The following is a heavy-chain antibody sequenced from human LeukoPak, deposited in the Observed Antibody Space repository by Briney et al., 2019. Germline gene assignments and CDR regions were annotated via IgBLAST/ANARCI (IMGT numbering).Heavy chain of an antibody. D-gene: IGHD6-19*01. J-gene: IGHJ3*02. CDR3: ARDPGGSGWFRVRAFDI. Sequence: GGSLRLSCAASGFTFSSYSMNWVRQAPGKGLEWVSSISSSSSYIYYADSVKGRFTISRDNAKNSLYLQMNSLRAEDTAVYYCARDPGGSGWFRVRAFDIWGQGTMVTVSS. CDR2: ISSSSSYI. CDR1: GFTFSSYS. V-gene: IGHV3-21*01.